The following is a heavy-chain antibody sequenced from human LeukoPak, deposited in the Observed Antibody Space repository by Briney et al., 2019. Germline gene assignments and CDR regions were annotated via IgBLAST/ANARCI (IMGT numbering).Heavy chain of an antibody. CDR2: ISSEGGDT. D-gene: IGHD2/OR15-2a*01. J-gene: IGHJ4*02. V-gene: IGHV3-30*04. CDR1: GFTFSTSA. CDR3: ARDRCTSTTCYLFDY. Sequence: PGGSLRLSCAASGFTFSTSAKHWVRQAPGKGLGWVSVISSEGGDTNYADSVKGPFTISRDNSKNTLYLEMNSLRDEDTAVYYCARDRCTSTTCYLFDYWGQGTLVIVSS.